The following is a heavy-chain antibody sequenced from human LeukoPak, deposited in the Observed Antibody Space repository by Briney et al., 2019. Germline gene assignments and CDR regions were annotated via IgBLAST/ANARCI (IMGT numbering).Heavy chain of an antibody. J-gene: IGHJ4*02. D-gene: IGHD3-22*01. CDR1: GFPFIDYY. CDR3: ARDRSGGTYYYDSSGYSF. CDR2: ISGSGNTI. V-gene: IGHV3-11*01. Sequence: GGSLSLSFAASGFPFIDYYMSWLRQAPGKGLEWVSSISGSGNTIYYADSAMGRFTIPRDNAKNSLYLLMNSLTAEDTAVYYCARDRSGGTYYYDSSGYSFWGQGTLVTVSS.